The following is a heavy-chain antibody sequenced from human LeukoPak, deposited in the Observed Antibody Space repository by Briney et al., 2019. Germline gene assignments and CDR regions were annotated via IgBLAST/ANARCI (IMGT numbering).Heavy chain of an antibody. J-gene: IGHJ5*02. CDR2: IIPIFGTA. Sequence: ASVKVSCKASGGTFSSYAISWVRQAPGQGREWMGGIIPIFGTANYAQKLQGRVTITTDESTSTAYMELTSLRSEDTAVYYCARDGDYYDSSGYYYSNWFDPWGQGTLVTVSS. CDR3: ARDGDYYDSSGYYYSNWFDP. CDR1: GGTFSSYA. V-gene: IGHV1-69*05. D-gene: IGHD3-22*01.